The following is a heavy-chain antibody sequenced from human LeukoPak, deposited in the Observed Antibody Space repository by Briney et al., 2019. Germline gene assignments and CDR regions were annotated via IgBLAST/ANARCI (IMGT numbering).Heavy chain of an antibody. CDR1: GGSISSSSYY. CDR2: IYYSGST. J-gene: IGHJ4*02. D-gene: IGHD6-13*01. V-gene: IGHV4-39*01. CDR3: ARMYSGSWYGVYYFDY. Sequence: SETLSLTCTVSGGSISSSSYYWGWIRQPPGKGLEWIGSIYYSGSTYYNPSLKSRVTISVDTSKNQFSLRLSSVTAADTAVYYCARMYSGSWYGVYYFDYWGQGTLVTVSS.